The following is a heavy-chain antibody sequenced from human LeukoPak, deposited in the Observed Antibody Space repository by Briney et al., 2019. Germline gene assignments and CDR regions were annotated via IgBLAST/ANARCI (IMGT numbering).Heavy chain of an antibody. CDR3: ARVLGYSYGFDY. CDR2: INAGNGNT. J-gene: IGHJ4*02. D-gene: IGHD5-18*01. V-gene: IGHV1-3*01. CDR1: GYTFTSYA. Sequence: ASVKVSCKASGYTFTSYAMHWVRQAPGQRLEWMGWINAGNGNTKYSQKFQGRVTMTRDTSISTAYMELSRLRSDDTAVYYCARVLGYSYGFDYWGQGTLVTVSS.